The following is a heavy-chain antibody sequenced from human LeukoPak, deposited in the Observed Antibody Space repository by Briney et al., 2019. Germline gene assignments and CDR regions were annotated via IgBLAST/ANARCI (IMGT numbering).Heavy chain of an antibody. CDR1: GFTFSSYA. D-gene: IGHD3-22*01. Sequence: LAGGSLRLSCAASGFTFSSYAMSWARQAPGKGLEWASAISGSGGSTYYADSVKGRFTISRDNSKNTLYLQMNSLRAEDTAVYYCAILGISNYYDSSGYSDFDYWGQGTLVTVSS. CDR2: ISGSGGST. V-gene: IGHV3-23*01. CDR3: AILGISNYYDSSGYSDFDY. J-gene: IGHJ4*02.